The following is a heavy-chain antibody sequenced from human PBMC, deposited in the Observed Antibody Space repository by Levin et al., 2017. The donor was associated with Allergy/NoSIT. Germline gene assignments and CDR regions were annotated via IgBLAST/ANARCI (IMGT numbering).Heavy chain of an antibody. D-gene: IGHD2-2*02. CDR1: GFTFGDYA. Sequence: GGSLRLSCTASGFTFGDYAMSWFRQAPGKGLEWVGFIRSKAYGGTTEYAASVKGRFTIPRDDYKSIAYLQMNSLKTEDTAVYYCTRDPPLLYGPPRTSLAYWGQGPLVTVSS. CDR3: TRDPPLLYGPPRTSLAY. CDR2: IRSKAYGGTT. J-gene: IGHJ4*02. V-gene: IGHV3-49*03.